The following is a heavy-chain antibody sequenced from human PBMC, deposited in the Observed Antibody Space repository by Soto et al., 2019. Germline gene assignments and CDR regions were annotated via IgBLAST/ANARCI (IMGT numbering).Heavy chain of an antibody. CDR1: GFTFSSYE. V-gene: IGHV3-48*03. D-gene: IGHD3-22*01. CDR3: ARPGRDSSGYYYDY. CDR2: ISSSGSTI. J-gene: IGHJ4*02. Sequence: GSLRLSCAASGFTFSSYEMNWVRQAPGKGLEWVSYISSSGSTIYYADSVKGRFTISRDNAKNSLYLQMNSLRAEDTAVYYCARPGRDSSGYYYDYWGRGTLVTVSS.